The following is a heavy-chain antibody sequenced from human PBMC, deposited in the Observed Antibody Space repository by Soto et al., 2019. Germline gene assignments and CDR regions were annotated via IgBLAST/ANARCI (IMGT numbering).Heavy chain of an antibody. Sequence: LRLSCAASGFTFSSYGMHWVRQAPGKGLEWVAVISYDGSNKYYADSVKGRFTISRDNSKNTLYLQMNSLRAEDTAVYYCAKENARYSYGPRLDYSGQGTLVTVS. CDR1: GFTFSSYG. J-gene: IGHJ4*02. V-gene: IGHV3-30*18. CDR2: ISYDGSNK. D-gene: IGHD5-18*01. CDR3: AKENARYSYGPRLDY.